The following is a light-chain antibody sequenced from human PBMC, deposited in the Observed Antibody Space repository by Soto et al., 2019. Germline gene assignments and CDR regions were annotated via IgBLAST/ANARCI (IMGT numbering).Light chain of an antibody. CDR3: SSYTSSNTYV. J-gene: IGLJ1*01. CDR1: SRDVGSYNR. CDR2: DVS. V-gene: IGLV2-18*02. Sequence: QSALTQPPSVSGSPGQSVTISCTGTSRDVGSYNRVSWYQQPPGTAPKLMIYDVSNRPSGVPDRFSGSKSGNTASLTISGLQAEDEADYYCSSYTSSNTYVFGTGTKLTVL.